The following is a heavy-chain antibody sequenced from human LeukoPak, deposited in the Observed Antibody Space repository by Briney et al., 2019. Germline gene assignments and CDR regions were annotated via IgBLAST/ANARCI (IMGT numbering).Heavy chain of an antibody. J-gene: IGHJ4*02. CDR3: ARDGGYGSGSAL. V-gene: IGHV4-59*01. Sequence: SETLSLTCTVSGGSISNYYWTWIRRPPGRGLEWIGSIYYDGNTNYNPSLKSRVTISLDTPKNQFSLKLTSVTAADTAVYYGARDGGYGSGSALCGQGTLITVSS. CDR1: GGSISNYY. CDR2: IYYDGNT. D-gene: IGHD3-10*01.